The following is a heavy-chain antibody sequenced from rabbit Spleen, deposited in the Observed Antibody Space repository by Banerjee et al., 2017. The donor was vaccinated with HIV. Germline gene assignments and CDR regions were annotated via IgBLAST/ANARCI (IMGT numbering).Heavy chain of an antibody. CDR2: VGSGATGNT. CDR3: ARSSYAYDDYAGLYCAAMDL. Sequence: QSLEESGGDLVKPGASLTLTCTASGFSFSSRYYMCWVRQAPGKGLEWIGCVGSGATGNTYYASWAKGRFTNSKSSSTTLTLQTISLTAADTATYFWARSSYAYDDYAGLYCAAMDLWGQGTLVTVS. V-gene: IGHV1S40*01. J-gene: IGHJ6*01. CDR1: GFSFSSRYY. D-gene: IGHD6-1*01.